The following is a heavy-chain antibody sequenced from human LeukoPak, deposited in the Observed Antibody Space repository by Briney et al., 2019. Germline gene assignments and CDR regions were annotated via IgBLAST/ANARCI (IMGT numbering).Heavy chain of an antibody. CDR2: IKTKTDGGTT. J-gene: IGHJ1*01. Sequence: PGGSLRLSCAASGFSFTQAWMSWFRQAPGKGLEWVGRIKTKTDGGTTDYAAPVKGRFTISRDDSKNTLYLQMNSLKTEDTAVYYCATDFQHWGQGTLVTVSS. CDR3: ATDFQH. CDR1: GFSFTQAW. V-gene: IGHV3-15*01.